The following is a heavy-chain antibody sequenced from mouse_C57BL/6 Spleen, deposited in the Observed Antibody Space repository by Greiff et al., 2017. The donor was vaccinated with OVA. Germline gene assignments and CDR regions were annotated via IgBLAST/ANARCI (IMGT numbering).Heavy chain of an antibody. D-gene: IGHD2-3*01. CDR2: ISNGGGST. CDR3: ARRWDGSYAMDY. V-gene: IGHV5-12*01. Sequence: EVHLVESGGGLVQPGGSLKLSCAASGFTFSDYYMYLVRQTPEKRLEWVAYISNGGGSTYYPDTVKGRFTISRDNAKNTLYLQMSRLKSEDTAMYYCARRWDGSYAMDYWGQGTSVTVSS. CDR1: GFTFSDYY. J-gene: IGHJ4*01.